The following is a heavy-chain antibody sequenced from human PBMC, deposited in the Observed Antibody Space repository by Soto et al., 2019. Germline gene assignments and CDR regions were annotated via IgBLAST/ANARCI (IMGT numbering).Heavy chain of an antibody. Sequence: ASVKVSCKASGYIFTDYYMHWVRQAPGQGLEWMGIINPSGGSTSYAQKFQGRVTMTRDTSTSTVYMELSSLRSEDTAVYYCARASDYGEPPDAFDIWGQGTMVTV. J-gene: IGHJ3*02. V-gene: IGHV1-46*03. D-gene: IGHD4-17*01. CDR1: GYIFTDYY. CDR2: INPSGGST. CDR3: ARASDYGEPPDAFDI.